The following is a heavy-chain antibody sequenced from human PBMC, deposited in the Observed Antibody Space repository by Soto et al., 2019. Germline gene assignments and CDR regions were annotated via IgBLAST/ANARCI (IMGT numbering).Heavy chain of an antibody. CDR1: GFRFSIYS. D-gene: IGHD6-19*01. CDR2: ITSDTKTI. V-gene: IGHV3-48*02. J-gene: IGHJ4*02. Sequence: EVQLVESGGNLVQPGGSLRLSCAASGFRFSIYSMKWVRQAPGKGLEWSAYITSDTKTIKYADSVKGRFTISRDNGKNSVYLHMNSLRDEDTAVYYCARSVEGHFDYWGQGTVVTVSA. CDR3: ARSVEGHFDY.